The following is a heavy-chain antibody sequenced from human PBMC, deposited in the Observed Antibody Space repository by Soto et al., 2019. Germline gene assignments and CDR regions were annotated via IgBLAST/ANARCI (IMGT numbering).Heavy chain of an antibody. V-gene: IGHV4-31*03. J-gene: IGHJ4*02. CDR3: ARDRASYGDYDY. Sequence: PSETLSLTCTVSGGSISSGGYYWSWIRQHPGKGLEWIGHIYYSGSTYYNPSLKSRVTISVDTSKNQFSLKLTSVTAADTAVYYCARDRASYGDYDYWGQGTLVTVSS. CDR1: GGSISSGGYY. CDR2: IYYSGST. D-gene: IGHD4-17*01.